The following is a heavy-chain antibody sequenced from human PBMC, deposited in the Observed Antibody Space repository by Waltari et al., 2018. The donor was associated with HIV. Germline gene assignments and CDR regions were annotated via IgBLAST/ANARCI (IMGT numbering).Heavy chain of an antibody. CDR1: GFTFDDYA. Sequence: EVQLVESGGGSVQPGRSLRLSCTASGFTFDDYAMHWVRQPPGKGLEWVSGISWNSGDIAYADSVKGRFTISRDNTKNSLFLQMNSVRVEDTALYYCVKDGASTIFGVLNGMDVWGQGTTVTVSS. D-gene: IGHD3-3*01. J-gene: IGHJ6*02. CDR2: ISWNSGDI. V-gene: IGHV3-9*01. CDR3: VKDGASTIFGVLNGMDV.